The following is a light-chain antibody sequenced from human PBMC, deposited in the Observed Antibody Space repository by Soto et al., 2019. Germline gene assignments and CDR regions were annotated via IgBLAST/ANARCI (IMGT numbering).Light chain of an antibody. Sequence: EIVLTQSPGTLSLSPGDRATLSCRASQSVSSSYLAWYQQKPGQAPRPLIYGASSRAIGIPDRFSGSGSGTDFTLTISRLEPEDFALYYCQQYCSSPWTFGQGTKVEIK. CDR2: GAS. CDR1: QSVSSSY. CDR3: QQYCSSPWT. J-gene: IGKJ1*01. V-gene: IGKV3-20*01.